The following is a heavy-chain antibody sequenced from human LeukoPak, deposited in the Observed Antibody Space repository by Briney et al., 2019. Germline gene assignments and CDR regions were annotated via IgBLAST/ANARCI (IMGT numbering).Heavy chain of an antibody. Sequence: GGSLRLSCAASGFTFSTSWMNWVRRAPGKGLEWVALIKQHGSEIYHADSVKGRFTISRDDAANSLYLQMYSLRVEDTAVYYCAADRGAYWGQGTLVTVSS. CDR1: GFTFSTSW. CDR3: AADRGAY. CDR2: IKQHGSEI. D-gene: IGHD3-10*01. V-gene: IGHV3-7*01. J-gene: IGHJ4*02.